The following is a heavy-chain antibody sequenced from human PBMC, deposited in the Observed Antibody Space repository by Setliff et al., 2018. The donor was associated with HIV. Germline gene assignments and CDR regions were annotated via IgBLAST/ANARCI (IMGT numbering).Heavy chain of an antibody. CDR2: MNPDSRNT. CDR1: GYNFDSFA. J-gene: IGHJ4*02. D-gene: IGHD3-16*02. Sequence: RASVKVSCKASGYNFDSFAVIWVRQAPGQGLEWMGWMNPDSRNTGYAQRFEGSVTMTRDTSISTAYMELSSLRSDDTAVYYCARGYYDYLWGTYRPTDYWGQGTLVTVSS. CDR3: ARGYYDYLWGTYRPTDY. V-gene: IGHV1-8*02.